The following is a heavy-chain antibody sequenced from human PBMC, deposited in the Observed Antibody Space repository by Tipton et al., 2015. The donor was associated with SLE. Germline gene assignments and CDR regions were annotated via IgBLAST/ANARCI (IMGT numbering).Heavy chain of an antibody. V-gene: IGHV3-69-1*01. CDR3: ARRFLEWLLPDAFDI. CDR2: ISSTSTI. CDR1: GFIFSDYY. Sequence: SLRLSCAASGFIFSDYYMNWVRQAPGTGLEWVSSISSTSTIYYADSVKGRFTISRDNATNSLYLQMNSLRAEDTAVYYCARRFLEWLLPDAFDIWGQGTMVTVSS. J-gene: IGHJ3*02. D-gene: IGHD3-3*01.